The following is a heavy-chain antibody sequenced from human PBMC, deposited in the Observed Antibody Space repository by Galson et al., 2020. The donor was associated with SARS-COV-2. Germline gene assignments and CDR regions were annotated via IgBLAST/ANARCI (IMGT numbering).Heavy chain of an antibody. D-gene: IGHD6-19*01. V-gene: IGHV6-1*01. CDR3: ARSPGISVARTLDY. Sequence: SQTLSLTCAISGDSVSSNSAAWNWIRQSPSRGLEWLGRTYYRSKWYSEYAVSVKGRITINSDTSKNQFSLQLNSVTPEDTAVYYCARSPGISVARTLDYWGQGTLVTFSS. J-gene: IGHJ4*02. CDR2: TYYRSKWYS. CDR1: GDSVSSNSAA.